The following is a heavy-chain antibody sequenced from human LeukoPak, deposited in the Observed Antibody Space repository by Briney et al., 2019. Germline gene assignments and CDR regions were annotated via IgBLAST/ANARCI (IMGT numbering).Heavy chain of an antibody. CDR1: GFTFSSYS. V-gene: IGHV3-21*01. J-gene: IGHJ4*02. Sequence: PGGSLRLSCAASGFTFSSYSMNWVRQAPGKGLEWVSSISSSSSYIYYADSVKGRFTISRDNAKNSLYLQMNSLRAEDTAVYYCARDDDYGGNNFGYWGQGTLVTVSS. CDR3: ARDDDYGGNNFGY. CDR2: ISSSSSYI. D-gene: IGHD4-23*01.